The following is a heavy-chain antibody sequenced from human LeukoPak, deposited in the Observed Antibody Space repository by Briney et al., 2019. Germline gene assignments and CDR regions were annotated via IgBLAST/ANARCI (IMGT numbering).Heavy chain of an antibody. J-gene: IGHJ4*02. CDR2: IYYSGST. D-gene: IGHD4-17*01. Sequence: SETLSLTCTVSGGSISSGNYYWGWIRQPPGKGLEWIGAIYYSGSTYYNPSLKSRVTISVDTSKNQFSLKLSSVTAADTAVYYCARHRTVTTFDYWGQGTLVTVSS. CDR1: GGSISSGNYY. CDR3: ARHRTVTTFDY. V-gene: IGHV4-39*01.